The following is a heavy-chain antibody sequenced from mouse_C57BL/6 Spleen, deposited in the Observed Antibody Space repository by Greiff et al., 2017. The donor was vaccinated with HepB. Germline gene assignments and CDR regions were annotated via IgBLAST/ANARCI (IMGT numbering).Heavy chain of an antibody. D-gene: IGHD1-1*01. Sequence: VQLQQSGAELVKAGASVKMSCKASGYTFTSYWMHWVKQRLGQGLEWFAETNPTNGRTYYNEKFKSKATLTVDKSSSTAYMLLSGPTFEDSAVYYCARIKKIVATYFDYWGQGTTLSLL. CDR3: ARIKKIVATYFDY. V-gene: IGHV1S81*02. J-gene: IGHJ2*01. CDR1: GYTFTSYW. CDR2: TNPTNGRT.